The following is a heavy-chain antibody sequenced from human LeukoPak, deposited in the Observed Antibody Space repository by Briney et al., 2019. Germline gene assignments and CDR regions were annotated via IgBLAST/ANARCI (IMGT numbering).Heavy chain of an antibody. CDR3: ARGRVGYYYGSGTLNWFDP. D-gene: IGHD3-10*01. CDR1: GGSFSGYY. V-gene: IGHV4-34*01. CDR2: INHSGST. Sequence: SETLSLTCAVYGGSFSGYYWSWIRQPPGKGLEWIGEINHSGSTNYNPSLKSRVTISVDTSKNQFSLKLSSVTAADTAVYYCARGRVGYYYGSGTLNWFDPWGQGNLVTVSS. J-gene: IGHJ5*02.